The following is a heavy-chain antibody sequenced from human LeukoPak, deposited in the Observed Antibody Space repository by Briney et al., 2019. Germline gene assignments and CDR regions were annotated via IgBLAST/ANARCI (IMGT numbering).Heavy chain of an antibody. D-gene: IGHD7-27*01. Sequence: PGGSLRLSCAASGFTFSSYAMHWVRQAPGKGLEWVAIISYDGINKYYADSVKGRFTISRDNSKNTLYLQMNSLRAEDTAVYYCARGQLTGDDELFDYWGQGTLVTVSS. CDR1: GFTFSSYA. J-gene: IGHJ4*02. CDR2: ISYDGINK. CDR3: ARGQLTGDDELFDY. V-gene: IGHV3-30-3*01.